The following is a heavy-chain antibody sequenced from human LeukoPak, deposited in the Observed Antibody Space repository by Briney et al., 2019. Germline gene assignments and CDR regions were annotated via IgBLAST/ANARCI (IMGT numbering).Heavy chain of an antibody. D-gene: IGHD6-19*01. J-gene: IGHJ4*02. CDR1: GGSISSYY. CDR3: ARSPLGAVADPHFDY. V-gene: IGHV4-4*07. CDR2: IYTSGST. Sequence: SETLSLTCTVSGGSISSYYWSWIRQPAGKGLEWIGRIYTSGSTNYNPSLKSRVTMSVDTSKNHFSLKLSSVTAADTAVYYCARSPLGAVADPHFDYWGQGTLVTVSS.